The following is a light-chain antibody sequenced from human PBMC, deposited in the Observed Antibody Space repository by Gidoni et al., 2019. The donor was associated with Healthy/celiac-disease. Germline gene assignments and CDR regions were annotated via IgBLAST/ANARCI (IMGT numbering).Light chain of an antibody. CDR2: AAS. V-gene: IGKV1-8*01. Sequence: AIRMTQPPSSFSASTGDRVTITCRASQCISSYLAWYQQKPGKALKLLIYAASTLQSGVPSRFSGSGSGTDFTLTISCLQSEDFATYYCQQYYSYPLTFGPGTKVEIK. CDR1: QCISSY. CDR3: QQYYSYPLT. J-gene: IGKJ3*01.